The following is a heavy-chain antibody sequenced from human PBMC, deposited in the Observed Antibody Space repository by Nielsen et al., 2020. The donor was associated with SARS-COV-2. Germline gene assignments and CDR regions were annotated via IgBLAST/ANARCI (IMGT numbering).Heavy chain of an antibody. D-gene: IGHD2-8*01. CDR1: GFTFSSHA. J-gene: IGHJ4*02. CDR3: AKDREMVSTDYFDY. V-gene: IGHV3-30*04. CDR2: ISYDGREK. Sequence: GGSLRLSCVASGFTFSSHALHWVRQAPGKGLEWVAVISYDGREKSYTDSVKGRFTISRDNSNNTLYLQMTRLSSEDTGMYYCAKDREMVSTDYFDYWGQGTLVTVSP.